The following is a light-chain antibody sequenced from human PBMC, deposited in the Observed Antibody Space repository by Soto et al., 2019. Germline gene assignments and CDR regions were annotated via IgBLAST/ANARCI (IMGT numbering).Light chain of an antibody. CDR2: KAS. Sequence: DIQMTQFPSTLSASVGDRVTITCRASESISSWLAWYQQKPGKAPKILIYKASTLQSGVPSWFTGSGSGTEFTLTISSLQPDDFATYYCQHYSVFPLTFGGGTKVEIK. CDR3: QHYSVFPLT. V-gene: IGKV1-5*03. CDR1: ESISSW. J-gene: IGKJ4*01.